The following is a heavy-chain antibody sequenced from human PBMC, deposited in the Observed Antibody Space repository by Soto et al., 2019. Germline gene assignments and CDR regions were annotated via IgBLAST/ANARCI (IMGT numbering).Heavy chain of an antibody. J-gene: IGHJ4*02. Sequence: SETLSLTCTVSSGSIDRYYWSWIRQPAGKGLEWIGRIYSRGTTTYNPSPKSRVAMSVDTSKNQFSLTLTSVTAADTAMYYCARDGAVAAGIESPRNFDYWGQGILVTVSS. CDR2: IYSRGTT. CDR1: SGSIDRYY. CDR3: ARDGAVAAGIESPRNFDY. D-gene: IGHD6-25*01. V-gene: IGHV4-4*07.